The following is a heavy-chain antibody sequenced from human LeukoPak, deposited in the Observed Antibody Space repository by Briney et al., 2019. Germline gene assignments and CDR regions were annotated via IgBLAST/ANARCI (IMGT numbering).Heavy chain of an antibody. Sequence: GESLKISCKGSGYSFTNYWIGWVRQMPGKGLEWVAIIYPGDSDTRYSPSFQGQVTISADKSISTAYLQWSSLKASDTAMYYCARESSPPAYGMDVWAKGQRSPSPQ. CDR2: IYPGDSDT. CDR1: GYSFTNYW. J-gene: IGHJ6*04. V-gene: IGHV5-51*01. CDR3: ARESSPPAYGMDV. D-gene: IGHD2-15*01.